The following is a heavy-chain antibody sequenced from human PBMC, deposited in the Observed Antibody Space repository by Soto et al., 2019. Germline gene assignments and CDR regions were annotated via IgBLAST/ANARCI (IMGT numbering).Heavy chain of an antibody. V-gene: IGHV1-69*13. J-gene: IGHJ6*02. CDR1: GGTFSSYA. D-gene: IGHD3-22*01. CDR3: ARFYPYYDSIGYPWYSYGMYX. Sequence: VKVSCKAAGGTFSSYAISWVRQAPGQGLEWMGVIIPIFGTANYAQKFQGRVTITADESTSAAYMELSSLRSEDTAVYYCARFYPYYDSIGYPWYSYGMYXWGQGTLVTVS. CDR2: IIPIFGTA.